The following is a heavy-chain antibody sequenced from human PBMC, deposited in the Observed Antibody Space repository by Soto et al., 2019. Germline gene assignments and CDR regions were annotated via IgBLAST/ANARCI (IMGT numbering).Heavy chain of an antibody. CDR3: AKEGTNSYGYSYFDY. D-gene: IGHD5-18*01. J-gene: IGHJ4*02. V-gene: IGHV3-23*01. Sequence: GGSLRLSCAASGFTFNNYALSWVRQAPGKRLGWASISGSGRSTYYADSVKGRFTISRDNSKNTLYLQMNSLRAEDTAVYYCAKEGTNSYGYSYFDYWGQGTLVTVSS. CDR2: ISGSGRST. CDR1: GFTFNNYA.